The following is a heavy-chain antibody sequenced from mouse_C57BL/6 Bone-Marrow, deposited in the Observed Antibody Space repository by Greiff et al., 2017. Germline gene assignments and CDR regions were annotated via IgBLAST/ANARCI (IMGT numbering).Heavy chain of an antibody. CDR2: IYPGSGST. J-gene: IGHJ1*03. V-gene: IGHV1-55*01. CDR1: GYTFTSYW. CDR3: ARSYYSIDWYFGV. D-gene: IGHD2-5*01. Sequence: QVQLQQPGAELVKPGASVKMSCKASGYTFTSYWITWVKQRPGQGLEWIGDIYPGSGSTNYNEKFKSKATLTVDTSSSTAYMQLSSLTSDDSAVYYWARSYYSIDWYFGVWGTGNTVTVSS.